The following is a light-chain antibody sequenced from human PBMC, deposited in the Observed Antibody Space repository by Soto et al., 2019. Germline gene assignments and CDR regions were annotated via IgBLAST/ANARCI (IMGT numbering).Light chain of an antibody. CDR1: QSISRS. V-gene: IGKV3-15*01. Sequence: EIVLTQSPAILSVSPGERATLSCRASQSISRSLAWYQQKPGQAPRLLISDASTRATGLPARFSGSGSGTEFTLTISSLQSEDFAVYYCQQYNNWPITFGQGTRLEI. CDR3: QQYNNWPIT. J-gene: IGKJ5*01. CDR2: DAS.